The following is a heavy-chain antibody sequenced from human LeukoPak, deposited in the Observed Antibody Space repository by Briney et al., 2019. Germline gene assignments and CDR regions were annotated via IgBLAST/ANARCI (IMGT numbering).Heavy chain of an antibody. CDR3: AGSSGMGVWGTPSWFDP. CDR2: IYYSGST. CDR1: GGSISSSSYY. J-gene: IGHJ5*02. D-gene: IGHD3-16*01. Sequence: PSETLSLTCTVSGGSISSSSYYWGWIRQPPGKGLEWIGSIYYSGSTYYNPSLKSRVTISVDTSKNQFSLKLSSVTAADTAVYYCAGSSGMGVWGTPSWFDPWGQGTLVTVSS. V-gene: IGHV4-39*07.